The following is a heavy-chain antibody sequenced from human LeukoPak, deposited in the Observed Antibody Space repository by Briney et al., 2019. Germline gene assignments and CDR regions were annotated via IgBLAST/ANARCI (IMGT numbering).Heavy chain of an antibody. CDR2: IIPILGLA. CDR1: GGTFSSYA. D-gene: IGHD6-13*01. J-gene: IGHJ5*02. V-gene: IGHV1-69*04. Sequence: SVKVSCKASGGTFSSYAISWVRQAPGHGLEWMGRIIPILGLANYAQKFQGRVTITTDESTSTAYMELSSLRSEDTAVYYCARSGAALVASYNGFDPWGQGTLVTVSS. CDR3: ARSGAALVASYNGFDP.